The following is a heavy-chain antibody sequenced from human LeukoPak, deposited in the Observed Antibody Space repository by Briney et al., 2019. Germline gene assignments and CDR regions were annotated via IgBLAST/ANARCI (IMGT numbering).Heavy chain of an antibody. V-gene: IGHV3-23*01. CDR1: GFTFRSYA. CDR3: AKANSAYYYDSSGYPY. J-gene: IGHJ4*02. CDR2: ITSTGANT. Sequence: PGGSLRLSCAVSGFTFRSYAMRWVRQAPGKGLQWVSSITSTGANTYYSDSVKGRFTISRDISKNTLYLQMNSLRAEDTAVYYRAKANSAYYYDSSGYPYWGQGTLVTVSS. D-gene: IGHD3-22*01.